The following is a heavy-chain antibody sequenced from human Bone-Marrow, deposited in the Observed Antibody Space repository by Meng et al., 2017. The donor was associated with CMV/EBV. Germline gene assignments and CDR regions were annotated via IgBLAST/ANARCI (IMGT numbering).Heavy chain of an antibody. D-gene: IGHD1-26*01. CDR3: VRDLIRGVVGARPRGPGDL. J-gene: IGHJ2*01. Sequence: GGSLRLSCVASGFTFSGYSMNWVRQTPGKGLEWVSSITSTSSNTYYSDSVKGRFTISRDNTKNSLYLQMNSLRDEDAAVYYCVRDLIRGVVGARPRGPGDLWGRGTRVTVSS. V-gene: IGHV3-21*01. CDR1: GFTFSGYS. CDR2: ITSTSSNT.